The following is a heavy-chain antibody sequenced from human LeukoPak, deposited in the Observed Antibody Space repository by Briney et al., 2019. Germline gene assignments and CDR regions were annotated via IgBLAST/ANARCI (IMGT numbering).Heavy chain of an antibody. CDR2: INPNSGGT. D-gene: IGHD2-15*01. CDR3: ARTCSGGNCRNWFDP. Sequence: GASVKVSCKASGYTFTGYYMHWVRQAPGQGLEWMGWINPNSGGTNYAQKFQGRVTMTRDTSISTAYMELSRLRSDDTAVYYCARTCSGGNCRNWFDPWGQGTLVTVSS. J-gene: IGHJ5*02. CDR1: GYTFTGYY. V-gene: IGHV1-2*02.